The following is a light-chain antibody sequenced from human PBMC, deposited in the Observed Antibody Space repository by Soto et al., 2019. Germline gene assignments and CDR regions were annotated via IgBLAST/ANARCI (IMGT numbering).Light chain of an antibody. V-gene: IGLV1-40*01. Sequence: QSVLTQPPSVSGAPGKGFSFPGTGTASKSGAGYDVHWYQKSLHTAPKLVIYAFTERPSGVPARFSGSRSASSASLAVTGLQAEDEADYYCQSYDIRLSAWVFGGGTKVTVL. J-gene: IGLJ3*02. CDR2: AFT. CDR3: QSYDIRLSAWV. CDR1: ASKSGAGYD.